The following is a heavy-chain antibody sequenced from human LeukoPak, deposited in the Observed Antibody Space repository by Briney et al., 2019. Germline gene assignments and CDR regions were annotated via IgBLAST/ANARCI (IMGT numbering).Heavy chain of an antibody. CDR3: AAGIAVAGYDAFDI. Sequence: ASVKVSCKASGYTFTSYAMHWVRQAPGQRLEWMGWINAGNGNTKYSQKFQGRVTITRDTYASTAYMELSSLRSEDTAVYYCAAGIAVAGYDAFDIWGQGTMVTVSS. CDR2: INAGNGNT. D-gene: IGHD6-19*01. V-gene: IGHV1-3*01. CDR1: GYTFTSYA. J-gene: IGHJ3*02.